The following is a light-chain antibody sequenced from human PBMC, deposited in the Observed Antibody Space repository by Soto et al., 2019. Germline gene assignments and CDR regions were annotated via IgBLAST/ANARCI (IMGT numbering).Light chain of an antibody. Sequence: DIVMTQSPDSLAVSLGERATINCKSSQSVLYSSNNKNSLAWYQQKPGQPTKLLIYWASTRESGVPDRFSGSGSGTDFTLTTSSLQAEDVAVYYCQQYYSTPTWTCGQGTKVEIK. CDR2: WAS. V-gene: IGKV4-1*01. CDR1: QSVLYSSNNKNS. J-gene: IGKJ1*01. CDR3: QQYYSTPTWT.